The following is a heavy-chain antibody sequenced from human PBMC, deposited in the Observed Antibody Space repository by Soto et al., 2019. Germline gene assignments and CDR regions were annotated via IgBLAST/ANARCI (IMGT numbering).Heavy chain of an antibody. J-gene: IGHJ4*02. CDR3: VKEHCGGDCYSDPYFDY. Sequence: QVQLVESGGGVVQPGRSLRLSCAASGFSFTTYGLHWVRQAPGKGLEWVAVIWYDGSNQYYADSVKGRFTISRDKSKNILYLEMNSLRVDDTAVYYCVKEHCGGDCYSDPYFDYWGPGTLVTVSS. V-gene: IGHV3-33*03. CDR2: IWYDGSNQ. D-gene: IGHD2-21*02. CDR1: GFSFTTYG.